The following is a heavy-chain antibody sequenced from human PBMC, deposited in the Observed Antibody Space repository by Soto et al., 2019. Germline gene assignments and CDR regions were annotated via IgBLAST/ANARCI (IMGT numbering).Heavy chain of an antibody. CDR3: ARDRHAVFTHYFDP. V-gene: IGHV4-59*02. Sequence: KSSETLCLTCFVSRGSVTSHHWSWLRQFPGQGLEWISYTPYTGNTNYTPSLQSRFTISLDTSQNQLSLKLTSMTAAYTAVYYCARDRHAVFTHYFDPWGQGTLVTVSS. CDR2: TPYTGNT. J-gene: IGHJ5*02. D-gene: IGHD1-26*01. CDR1: RGSVTSHH.